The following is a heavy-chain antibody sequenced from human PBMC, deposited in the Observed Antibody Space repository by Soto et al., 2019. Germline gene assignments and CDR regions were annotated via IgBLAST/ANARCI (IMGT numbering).Heavy chain of an antibody. J-gene: IGHJ4*02. CDR1: GFTFSSYA. CDR2: ISGSGGST. V-gene: IGHV3-23*01. CDR3: AKDRETLNYYGAGRYYFDY. D-gene: IGHD3-10*01. Sequence: GGSLRLSCAASGFTFSSYAMSWVRQAPGKGLEWVSAISGSGGSTYYADSVKGRFTISRDNSKNTLYLQMNSLRAEDTAVYYCAKDRETLNYYGAGRYYFDYWGQGTLVTVSS.